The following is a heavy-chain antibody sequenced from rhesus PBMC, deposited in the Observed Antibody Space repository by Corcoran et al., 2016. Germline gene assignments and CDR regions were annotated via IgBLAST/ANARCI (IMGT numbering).Heavy chain of an antibody. V-gene: IGHV3-22*01. D-gene: IGHD2-15*01. CDR1: GFTFSSYY. Sequence: EVQLVESGGGLVQPGGSLRLSCTGSGFTFSSYYIYWIRQAPGKGLKWFSVITNGGGITWYTDAGKGRFTISKENAKNTLYLQMNSLRAEDTAVYYCASAGEYCSSTYCSPHDYWGQGVLVTVSS. J-gene: IGHJ4*01. CDR2: ITNGGGIT. CDR3: ASAGEYCSSTYCSPHDY.